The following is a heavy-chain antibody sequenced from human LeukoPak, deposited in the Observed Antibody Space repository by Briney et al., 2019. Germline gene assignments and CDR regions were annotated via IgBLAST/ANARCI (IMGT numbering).Heavy chain of an antibody. J-gene: IGHJ6*02. CDR2: IYSGGST. CDR1: GFTVSSNY. D-gene: IGHD3/OR15-3a*01. V-gene: IGHV3-53*04. CDR3: ARVDALYYYYYGMDV. Sequence: GGSLRLSCAASGFTVSSNYMSWVRQAPGKGLEWVSVIYSGGSTYYADSVKGRFTISRHNSKNTLYLQMNSLRAEDTAVYYCARVDALYYYYYGMDVWGQGTTVTVSS.